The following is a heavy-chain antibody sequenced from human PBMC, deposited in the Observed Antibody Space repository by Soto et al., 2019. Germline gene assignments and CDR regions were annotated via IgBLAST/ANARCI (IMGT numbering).Heavy chain of an antibody. CDR3: ARESEDLTSNFDY. CDR2: ISSTTHYI. CDR1: GFTFTRYS. Sequence: GGSLRLSCAASGFTFTRYSMNWVRQAPGKGLEWVSSISSTTHYIYYADSMRGRFTISRDNAKNAVYLEMNSLRAEDTAVYYCARESEDLTSNFDYWGQGTLVTVS. V-gene: IGHV3-21*06. J-gene: IGHJ4*02.